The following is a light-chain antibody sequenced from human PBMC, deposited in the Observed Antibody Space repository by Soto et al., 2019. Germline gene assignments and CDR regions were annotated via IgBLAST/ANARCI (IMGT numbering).Light chain of an antibody. Sequence: DIQMTQSPSSLSASVGDRVTITCQASQDIDNYLHWYQQKPGEAPKLLIYDASDLETGVPSRFSGGGSGTDFTFTISSLQPEDIATYYCQQYGHLPITFGPGTKVNIK. CDR3: QQYGHLPIT. V-gene: IGKV1-33*01. J-gene: IGKJ3*01. CDR2: DAS. CDR1: QDIDNY.